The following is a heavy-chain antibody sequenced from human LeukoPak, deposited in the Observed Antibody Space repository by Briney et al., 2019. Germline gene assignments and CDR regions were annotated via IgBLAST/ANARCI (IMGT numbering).Heavy chain of an antibody. Sequence: EASVKVSCTASAYTFTNYAISWVRQAPGQGLEWMGWISVSNGNTNYAQTLQGRVTMTTDTSTNTAYMELRSLRFDDTAVYYCARDLAGIVGVTAWFDPWGQGTLVTVSS. CDR2: ISVSNGNT. D-gene: IGHD1-26*01. CDR1: AYTFTNYA. J-gene: IGHJ5*02. CDR3: ARDLAGIVGVTAWFDP. V-gene: IGHV1-18*01.